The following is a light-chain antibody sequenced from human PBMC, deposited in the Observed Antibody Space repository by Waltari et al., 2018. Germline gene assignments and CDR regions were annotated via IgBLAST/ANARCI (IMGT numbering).Light chain of an antibody. V-gene: IGLV2-8*01. J-gene: IGLJ2*01. CDR2: EVF. CDR1: SSDVGGYSY. CDR3: TSYAGSNNVV. Sequence: QSALTQPPSASGSPGQSVTISCTGTSSDVGGYSYVSWYQQHPGKAPKLIIFEVFQRLLSVHDCFSVSEYGNPTSVTVAGLQAEDEADYSCTSYAGSNNVVFGGGTKLTVL.